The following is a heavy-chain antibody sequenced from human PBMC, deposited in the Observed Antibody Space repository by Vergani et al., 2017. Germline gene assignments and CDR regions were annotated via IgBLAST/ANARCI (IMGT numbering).Heavy chain of an antibody. CDR2: ISSSSSYI. Sequence: EVQLVESGGGLVKPGGSLRLSCAASGFTFSSYSMNWVRQAPGKGLEWVSSISSSSSYIYYADSVKGRFTISRDNAKNSLYLQMNSLRAEDTAVYYCARVGSSSSNSDGYFDLWGRGTLVTVSS. J-gene: IGHJ2*01. CDR1: GFTFSSYS. CDR3: ARVGSSSSNSDGYFDL. D-gene: IGHD6-6*01. V-gene: IGHV3-21*01.